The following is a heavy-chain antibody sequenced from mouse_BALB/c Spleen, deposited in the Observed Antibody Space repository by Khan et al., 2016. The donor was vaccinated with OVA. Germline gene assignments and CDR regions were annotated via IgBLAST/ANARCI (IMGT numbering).Heavy chain of an antibody. D-gene: IGHD1-1*01. CDR1: GYTFTSYW. Sequence: QIQLVQSGAELAKPVASVKMSCKASGYTFTSYWMHWVKQRPGQGLEWICYINPSTGYTEYHQRFQDKATFTADKSSSTAYMQLSSLTSEESAVYYCANHGSSSAWLTYWGQGTLVTVSA. CDR2: INPSTGYT. V-gene: IGHV1-7*01. J-gene: IGHJ3*01. CDR3: ANHGSSSAWLTY.